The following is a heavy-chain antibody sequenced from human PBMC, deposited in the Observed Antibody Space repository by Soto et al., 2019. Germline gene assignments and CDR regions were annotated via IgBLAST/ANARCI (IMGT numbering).Heavy chain of an antibody. Sequence: ESGGGLVKPGGSLRLSCAASGFTFSNAWMNWVRQAPGKGLEWVGRIKSKTDGGTTDYAAPVKGRFTISRDDSKNTLYLQMNSLKTEDTAVYYCTTDKIAAALPHYYYYGMDVWGQGTTVTVSS. D-gene: IGHD6-13*01. CDR2: IKSKTDGGTT. J-gene: IGHJ6*02. CDR1: GFTFSNAW. V-gene: IGHV3-15*07. CDR3: TTDKIAAALPHYYYYGMDV.